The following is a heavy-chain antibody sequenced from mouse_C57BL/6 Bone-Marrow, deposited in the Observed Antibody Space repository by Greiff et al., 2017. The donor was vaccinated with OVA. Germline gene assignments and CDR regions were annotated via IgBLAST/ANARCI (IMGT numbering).Heavy chain of an antibody. V-gene: IGHV5-16*01. CDR2: INHDGSST. CDR3: ARAIYYYGSDWYFDV. D-gene: IGHD1-1*01. J-gene: IGHJ1*03. CDR1: GFTFSDYY. Sequence: EVKVEESEGGLVQPGSSMKLSCTASGFTFSDYYMAWVRQVPEKGLEWVANINHDGSSTYYLDSLKSRFIFSRDNAKNILYLQMSSLKSEDTATYYCARAIYYYGSDWYFDVWGTGTTVTVSS.